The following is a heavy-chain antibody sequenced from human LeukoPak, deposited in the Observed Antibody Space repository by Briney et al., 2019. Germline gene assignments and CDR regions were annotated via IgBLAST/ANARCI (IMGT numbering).Heavy chain of an antibody. CDR3: AKGPAAYYYYYMDV. CDR1: GFTFSSYA. Sequence: GGSLRLSCAASGFTFSSYAMSWVRQAPGKGLEWVSAISGSGGSTYYADSVKGRFTISRDNSKNSLYLQMNSLRTEDTALYYCAKGPAAYYYYYMDVWGKGTTVTVSS. V-gene: IGHV3-23*01. J-gene: IGHJ6*03. D-gene: IGHD6-13*01. CDR2: ISGSGGST.